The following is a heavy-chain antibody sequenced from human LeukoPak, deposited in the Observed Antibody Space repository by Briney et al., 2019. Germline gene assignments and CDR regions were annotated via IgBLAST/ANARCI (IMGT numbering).Heavy chain of an antibody. V-gene: IGHV5-51*01. Sequence: GESLKISCKGSGYSFTSYWIGGVRQMPGKGLEWMGIIYPGDSDTRYSPSFQGQVTISADKSISTAYLQWSSLKASDTAMYYCASSTVTTTEYFQHWGQGTLVTVSS. CDR3: ASSTVTTTEYFQH. D-gene: IGHD4-17*01. CDR2: IYPGDSDT. J-gene: IGHJ1*01. CDR1: GYSFTSYW.